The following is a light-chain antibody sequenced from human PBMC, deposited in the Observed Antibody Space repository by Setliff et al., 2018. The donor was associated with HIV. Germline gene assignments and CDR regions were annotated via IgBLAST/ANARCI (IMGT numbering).Light chain of an antibody. Sequence: QSVLTQPPSASGSPGQSVTISCTGTSSDVGAYNYVSWYQQHPGKAPKLMIYEVNKRPSGVPDRFSGSKSGNTASLTVSGFQAEDEADYYCTSYAGSNNFVVFGGGTKVTVL. J-gene: IGLJ2*01. CDR3: TSYAGSNNFVV. CDR2: EVN. V-gene: IGLV2-8*01. CDR1: SSDVGAYNY.